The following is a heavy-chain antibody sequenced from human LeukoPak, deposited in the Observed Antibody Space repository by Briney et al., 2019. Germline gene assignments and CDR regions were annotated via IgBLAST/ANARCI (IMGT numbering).Heavy chain of an antibody. D-gene: IGHD2-2*03. V-gene: IGHV1-46*01. CDR3: ARLGYCSSTSCYRDDY. Sequence: GASVKVSCKASGYTFTSYYMHWVRQAPGQGLEWMGIINPSGGSTSYAQKFQGRVTITADESTSTAYMELSSLRSEDTAVYYCARLGYCSSTSCYRDDYWGQGTLVTVSS. CDR1: GYTFTSYY. J-gene: IGHJ4*02. CDR2: INPSGGST.